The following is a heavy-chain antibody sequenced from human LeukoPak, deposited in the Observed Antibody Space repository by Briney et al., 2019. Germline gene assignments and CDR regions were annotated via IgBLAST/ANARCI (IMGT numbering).Heavy chain of an antibody. D-gene: IGHD5-18*01. J-gene: IGHJ4*02. Sequence: GGSLRLSCAASGFTFSSYGMHWVRQAPGKGLEWVAFIRYDGSNKCYADSVKGRFTISRDNSKNTLYLQMNSLRAEDTAVYYCAKGGTGYSYGSPFDYWGQGTLVTVSS. CDR3: AKGGTGYSYGSPFDY. CDR2: IRYDGSNK. V-gene: IGHV3-30*02. CDR1: GFTFSSYG.